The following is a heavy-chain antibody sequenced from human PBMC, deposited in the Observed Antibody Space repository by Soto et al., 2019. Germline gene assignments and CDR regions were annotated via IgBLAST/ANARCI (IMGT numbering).Heavy chain of an antibody. Sequence: QVQLVESGGGLVKPGGSLRLSCAASGFTFSDYYMTWIRQAPGKGLEWVSYISSSTSHTNYADSVKGRLTISIDNAKNSLFLQMDSLRAEKPAVYYCARGRGAAADYFDFWGKGTLVTVA. V-gene: IGHV3-11*05. CDR1: GFTFSDYY. J-gene: IGHJ4*02. CDR2: ISSSTSHT. CDR3: ARGRGAAADYFDF. D-gene: IGHD6-13*01.